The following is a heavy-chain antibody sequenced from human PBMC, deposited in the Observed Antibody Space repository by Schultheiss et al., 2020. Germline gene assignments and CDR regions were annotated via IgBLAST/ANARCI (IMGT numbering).Heavy chain of an antibody. CDR2: IYYSGST. D-gene: IGHD3-10*01. CDR1: GGSISSGGYY. J-gene: IGHJ4*02. V-gene: IGHV4-31*03. CDR3: ARYGFRDQFDY. Sequence: SETLSLTCTVSGGSISSGGYYWSWIRQHPGKGLEWIGYIYYSGSTYYNPSLKSRVTISVDTSKNQFSLKLSSVTAADTAVYYCARYGFRDQFDYWGQGTLVTVAS.